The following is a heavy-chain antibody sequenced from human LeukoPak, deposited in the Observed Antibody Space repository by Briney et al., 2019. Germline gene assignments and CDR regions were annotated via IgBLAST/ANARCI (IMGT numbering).Heavy chain of an antibody. CDR2: FDPEDGEA. D-gene: IGHD4-17*01. CDR1: GYILKELF. J-gene: IGHJ6*02. V-gene: IGHV1-24*01. CDR3: ATGTTEGMDV. Sequence: AASVKVSCKVSGYILKELFIHWVRQAPGKGLEWMGGFDPEDGEALYAQKFQGRVTMTDDTSTDTAYMELSSLKSEDTAVYYCATGTTEGMDVWGQGTTVTVSS.